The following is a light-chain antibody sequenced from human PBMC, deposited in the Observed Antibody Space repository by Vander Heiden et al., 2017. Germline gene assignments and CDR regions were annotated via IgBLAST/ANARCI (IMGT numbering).Light chain of an antibody. Sequence: SYELTQPPSVSVSPGQTARITCSGDAVPKQYAYWYQQKPGQAPVLVMCEDSERPSGISERFSGSSSGTTVTLTISGVQAEDEADYYCQSADSSGTPWVFGGGTKLTVL. CDR3: QSADSSGTPWV. CDR2: EDS. V-gene: IGLV3-25*03. J-gene: IGLJ2*01. CDR1: AVPKQY.